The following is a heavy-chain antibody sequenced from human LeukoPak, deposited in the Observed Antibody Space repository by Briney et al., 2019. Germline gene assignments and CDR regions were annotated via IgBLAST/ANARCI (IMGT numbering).Heavy chain of an antibody. CDR1: GFSFSSYA. CDR2: ISHDGSKK. Sequence: GRSLRLSCAASGFSFSSYAMHWVRQAPGKGLEWVAVISHDGSKKYYADSVKGRFTISRDNSKNTLYLQMNSLRAEDTAVYYCARDSGRKFDYWGQGTLVIVSS. D-gene: IGHD1-26*01. CDR3: ARDSGRKFDY. J-gene: IGHJ4*02. V-gene: IGHV3-30-3*01.